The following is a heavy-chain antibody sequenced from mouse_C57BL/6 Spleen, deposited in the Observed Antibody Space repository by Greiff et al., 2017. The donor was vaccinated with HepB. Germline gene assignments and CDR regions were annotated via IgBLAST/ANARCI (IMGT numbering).Heavy chain of an antibody. CDR1: GFTFSDYG. CDR2: ISSGSSTI. J-gene: IGHJ2*01. CDR3: ARNFYYGSRHFDY. D-gene: IGHD1-1*01. Sequence: EVKLVESGGCLVKPGGSLKLSCAASGFTFSDYGMHWVRQAPEKGLEWVAYISSGSSTIYYADTVKGRFTISRDNAKNTLFLQMTSLRSEDTAMYYCARNFYYGSRHFDYWGQGTTLTVSS. V-gene: IGHV5-17*01.